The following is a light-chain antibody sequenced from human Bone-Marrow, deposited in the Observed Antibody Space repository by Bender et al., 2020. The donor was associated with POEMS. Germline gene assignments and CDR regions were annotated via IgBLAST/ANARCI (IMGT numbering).Light chain of an antibody. CDR3: CSYAGSSTWV. Sequence: QSALTQPASVSGSPGQSITISCTGTSSDVGRYNFVSWYQHHPGKAPKLMIYEGSKRPSGVSNRFSGSKSGNTASLTISGLQAEDEADYYCCSYAGSSTWVFGGGTKLTVL. CDR1: SSDVGRYNF. V-gene: IGLV2-23*01. J-gene: IGLJ3*02. CDR2: EGS.